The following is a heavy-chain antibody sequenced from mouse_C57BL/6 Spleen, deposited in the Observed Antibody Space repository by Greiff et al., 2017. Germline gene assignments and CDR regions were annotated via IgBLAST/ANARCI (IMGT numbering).Heavy chain of an antibody. CDR1: GYTFTTYP. D-gene: IGHD1-1*01. J-gene: IGHJ4*01. CDR3: ARMAYGSSYAMEY. Sequence: VQLLQSGAELVKPGASVKMSCKASGYTFTTYPIEWMKQNHGKSLEWIGNFHPYNDDTKYNEKFKGKATLTVEKSSSTVYLELSRLTADDSAVYYCARMAYGSSYAMEYWGQGTSVTVSS. CDR2: FHPYNDDT. V-gene: IGHV1-47*01.